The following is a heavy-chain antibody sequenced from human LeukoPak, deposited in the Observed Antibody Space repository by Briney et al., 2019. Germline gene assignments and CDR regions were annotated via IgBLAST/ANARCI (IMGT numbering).Heavy chain of an antibody. CDR3: AREKRTDYGVPDAFDI. J-gene: IGHJ3*02. V-gene: IGHV1-18*01. CDR2: ISAYNGNT. D-gene: IGHD4-17*01. Sequence: ASVKVSCKASGYTFTSYGISWVRQAPGQGLEWMGWISAYNGNTNYAQKLQGRVTMTTDTSTSTAYMELRNLRSDDTAVYYCAREKRTDYGVPDAFDIWGQGTMVTVSS. CDR1: GYTFTSYG.